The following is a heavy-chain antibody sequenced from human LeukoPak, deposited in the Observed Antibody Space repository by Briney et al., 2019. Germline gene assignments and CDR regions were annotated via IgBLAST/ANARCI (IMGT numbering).Heavy chain of an antibody. CDR1: GGSISSSSYN. V-gene: IGHV4-39*01. J-gene: IGHJ3*02. D-gene: IGHD3-22*01. CDR3: ARHVSVPATLYYYDSSGPRADAFDI. Sequence: PSETPSLTCTLSGGSISSSSYNWGWIRRPPGKGLEWIGSVYYSATTSPNPSLKRRVTISVDTSKNQFSLKLSSVTAADTAVYYCARHVSVPATLYYYDSSGPRADAFDIWGEGTMVTVSS. CDR2: VYYSATT.